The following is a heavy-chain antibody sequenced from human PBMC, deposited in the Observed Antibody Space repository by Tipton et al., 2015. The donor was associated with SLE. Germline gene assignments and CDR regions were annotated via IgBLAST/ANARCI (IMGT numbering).Heavy chain of an antibody. Sequence: TLSLTCTVSGGSISSYYWSWIRQPPGKGLEWIGYIYYSGSTNYNPSLKSRVTISVDTSKNQFSLKLSPVTAVDTAVYYCARSWGSSGRGDAFDIWGQGTMVTVSS. CDR2: IYYSGST. D-gene: IGHD6-19*01. CDR1: GGSISSYY. CDR3: ARSWGSSGRGDAFDI. V-gene: IGHV4-59*01. J-gene: IGHJ3*02.